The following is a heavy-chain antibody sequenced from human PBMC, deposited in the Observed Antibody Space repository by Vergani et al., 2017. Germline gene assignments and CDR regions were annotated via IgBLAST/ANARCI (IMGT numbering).Heavy chain of an antibody. J-gene: IGHJ4*02. V-gene: IGHV1-3*01. CDR3: AGAGRGYSSSYDY. D-gene: IGHD6-13*01. CDR1: GYTFTSYA. CDR2: INAGNGNT. Sequence: QVQLVQSGAEVKKPGASVMVSCKASGYTFTSYAMHWVRQAPGQRLEWMGWINAGNGNTKYSQKFQGRVTITRDTSASTAYMELSSLRSEDTAVYYCAGAGRGYSSSYDYWGQGTLVTVSS.